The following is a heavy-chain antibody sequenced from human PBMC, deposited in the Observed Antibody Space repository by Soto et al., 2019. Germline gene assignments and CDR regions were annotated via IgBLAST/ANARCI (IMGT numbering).Heavy chain of an antibody. Sequence: GGSLRLSCAASGFTFRSFTMNWVRQAPGKGLEWVSTISSNSAYIYYTDALRGRFTISRDNAKNSLHLQMNSLRAEDTAVYYCTRDASRDSSARGWFDPWGPGTLVTVSS. J-gene: IGHJ5*02. D-gene: IGHD6-13*01. V-gene: IGHV3-21*01. CDR1: GFTFRSFT. CDR2: ISSNSAYI. CDR3: TRDASRDSSARGWFDP.